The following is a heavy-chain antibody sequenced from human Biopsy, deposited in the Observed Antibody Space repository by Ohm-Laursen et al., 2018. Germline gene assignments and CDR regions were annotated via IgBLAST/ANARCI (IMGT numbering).Heavy chain of an antibody. D-gene: IGHD6-13*01. J-gene: IGHJ3*02. CDR3: ARRIGSSWEWAFDI. Sequence: SETLSLTWAVTYGSISGHFWSWIRQAPGKGLEWIGYVYYNGNTNYSPSLKSRATISLDTSKDRFSLKLTSVTAADTAVYYCARRIGSSWEWAFDIWGRGTMVTVSS. CDR2: VYYNGNT. CDR1: YGSISGHF. V-gene: IGHV4-59*08.